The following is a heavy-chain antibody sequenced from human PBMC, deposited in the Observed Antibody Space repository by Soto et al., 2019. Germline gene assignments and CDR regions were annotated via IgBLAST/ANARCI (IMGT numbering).Heavy chain of an antibody. D-gene: IGHD6-13*01. Sequence: GASVKVSCKASGYTFTSYGISWVRQAPGQGLEWMGWISAYNGNTNYAQKFQGRFTLTRDTSISTAYMELSRLRSDDTAVYYCATSEGIAAAGSLDYWGQGTLVTVSS. CDR1: GYTFTSYG. CDR3: ATSEGIAAAGSLDY. V-gene: IGHV1-18*01. J-gene: IGHJ4*02. CDR2: ISAYNGNT.